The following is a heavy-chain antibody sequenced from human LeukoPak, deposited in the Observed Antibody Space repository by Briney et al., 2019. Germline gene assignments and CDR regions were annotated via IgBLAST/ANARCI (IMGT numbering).Heavy chain of an antibody. CDR2: IKQDGGEK. CDR1: GFTFSNHQ. V-gene: IGHV3-7*05. Sequence: GGSLRLSCAGSGFTFSNHQMNWVRRAPGKGLEWVAKIKQDGGEKHYVDSVKGRFTISRDNAKNSLYLQMNSLRVEDTATYYCARWNYDSGSWVLDYWGQGTLVTVSS. D-gene: IGHD3-10*01. J-gene: IGHJ4*02. CDR3: ARWNYDSGSWVLDY.